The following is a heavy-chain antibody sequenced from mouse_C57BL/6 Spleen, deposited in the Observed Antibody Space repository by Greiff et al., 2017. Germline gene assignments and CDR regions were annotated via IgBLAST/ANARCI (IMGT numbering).Heavy chain of an antibody. J-gene: IGHJ4*01. CDR3: ARSDGYERYAMDY. V-gene: IGHV1-7*01. CDR1: GYTFTSYW. D-gene: IGHD2-2*01. CDR2: INPSSGYT. Sequence: VNVVESGAELAKPGASVKLSCKASGYTFTSYWMHWVKQRPGQGLEWIGYINPSSGYTKYNQKFKDKATLTADKSSSTAYMQLSSLTYEDSAVYYCARSDGYERYAMDYWGQGTSVTVSS.